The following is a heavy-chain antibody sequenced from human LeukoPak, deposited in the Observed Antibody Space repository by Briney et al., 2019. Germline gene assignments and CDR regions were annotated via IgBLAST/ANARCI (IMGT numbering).Heavy chain of an antibody. CDR2: IYHSGST. CDR1: GGSISSGGYS. V-gene: IGHV4-30-2*01. J-gene: IGHJ4*02. D-gene: IGHD3-3*01. Sequence: SETLSLTCAVSGGSISSGGYSWSWIRQPPGKGLEWIGYIYHSGSTYYNPSLKSRVTISVDTSKNQFSLKLSSVTAADTAVYYCARTSSRITIFGVVDYWGQGTLVTVSS. CDR3: ARTSSRITIFGVVDY.